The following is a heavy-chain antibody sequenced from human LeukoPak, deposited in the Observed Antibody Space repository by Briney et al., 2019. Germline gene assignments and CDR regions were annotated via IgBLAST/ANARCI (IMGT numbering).Heavy chain of an antibody. Sequence: ASVKVSCKASGYTFTSYYMHWVRQAPGQGLGWMGIINPSGGSTSYAQKFQGRVTMTRDTSTSTVYMELSSLRSEDTAVYYCARHQKGDDYVWGSYRFGDAFDIWGQGTMVTVSS. CDR1: GYTFTSYY. V-gene: IGHV1-46*01. CDR2: INPSGGST. J-gene: IGHJ3*02. CDR3: ARHQKGDDYVWGSYRFGDAFDI. D-gene: IGHD3-16*02.